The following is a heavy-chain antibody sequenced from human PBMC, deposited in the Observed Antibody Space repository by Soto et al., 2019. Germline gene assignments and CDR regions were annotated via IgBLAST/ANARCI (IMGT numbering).Heavy chain of an antibody. J-gene: IGHJ6*02. D-gene: IGHD2-2*01. Sequence: SVKVSCKASGYTFTSYGISWVRQAPGQGLEWMGWISAYNGNTNYAQKLQGRVTMTTDTSTSTAYMELRSLRSDATAVYYCARDSGVVPAASGTHYYYYRMDVWGQGTTVTVSS. V-gene: IGHV1-18*04. CDR2: ISAYNGNT. CDR1: GYTFTSYG. CDR3: ARDSGVVPAASGTHYYYYRMDV.